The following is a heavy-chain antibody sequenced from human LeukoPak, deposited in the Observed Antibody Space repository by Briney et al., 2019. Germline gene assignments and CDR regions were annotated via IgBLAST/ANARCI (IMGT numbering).Heavy chain of an antibody. V-gene: IGHV1-8*01. CDR1: GDTFSSYN. CDR3: VREDRGYCSGGSCTGPFDS. D-gene: IGHD2-15*01. Sequence: ASVRVSCKASGDTFSSYNMNWVRQATGQGLEWMGWMNPNSGNTGYAQKFQGRVTMSTYSSISTAYMELSSLGSEDTAVYYCVREDRGYCSGGSCTGPFDSWGQGTLVIVSS. J-gene: IGHJ4*02. CDR2: MNPNSGNT.